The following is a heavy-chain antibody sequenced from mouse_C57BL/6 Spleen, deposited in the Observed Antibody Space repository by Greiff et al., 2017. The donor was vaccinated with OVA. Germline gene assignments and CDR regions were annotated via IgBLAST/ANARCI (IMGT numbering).Heavy chain of an antibody. V-gene: IGHV1-64*01. Sequence: VQLQQPGAELVKPGASVKLSCKASGYTFTSYWMPWVQQSPGQGLEWIGMIYPGSGSTNYTEKFKSKATLTVDKSSSTAYMQLSSLTSEDSAVYYCGSDYAGWLAYWGKGTPVTVSA. D-gene: IGHD2-4*01. CDR1: GYTFTSYW. J-gene: IGHJ3*01. CDR2: IYPGSGST. CDR3: GSDYAGWLAY.